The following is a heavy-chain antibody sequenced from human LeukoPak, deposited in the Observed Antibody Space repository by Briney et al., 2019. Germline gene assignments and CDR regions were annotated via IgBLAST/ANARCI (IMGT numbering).Heavy chain of an antibody. D-gene: IGHD4-17*01. CDR1: GGSISSSSYY. CDR3: ARGKSGDYGDNHNWFDP. J-gene: IGHJ5*02. CDR2: INHSGST. V-gene: IGHV4-39*07. Sequence: PSETLSLTCTVSGGSISSSSYYWGWIRQPPGKGLEWIGEINHSGSTNYNPSLKSRVTISVDTSKNQFSLKLSSVTAADTAVYYCARGKSGDYGDNHNWFDPWGQGTLVTVSS.